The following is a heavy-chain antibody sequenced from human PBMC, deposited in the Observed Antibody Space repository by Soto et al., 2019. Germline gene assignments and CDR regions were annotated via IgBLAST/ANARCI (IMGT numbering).Heavy chain of an antibody. V-gene: IGHV3-23*01. CDR2: ISSSGGST. Sequence: VGSLRLSCADSGFTFSSYAMSWVRQAPGKGLEWVSAISSSGGSTYYADSVKGRFTISRDNSKNTLYPQMNSLRAEDTAVYYCARDLGGDPHPPYFDYWGQGTLVTVSS. D-gene: IGHD2-21*02. CDR3: ARDLGGDPHPPYFDY. CDR1: GFTFSSYA. J-gene: IGHJ4*02.